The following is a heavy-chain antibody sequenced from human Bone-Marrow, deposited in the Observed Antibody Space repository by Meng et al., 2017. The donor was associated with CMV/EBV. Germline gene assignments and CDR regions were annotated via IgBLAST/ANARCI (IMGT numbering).Heavy chain of an antibody. J-gene: IGHJ6*02. CDR1: GGSFSGYY. V-gene: IGHV4-34*01. D-gene: IGHD4-11*01. CDR3: ARVGRLTTLNYYYGMDV. CDR2: INHSGST. Sequence: SETLSLTCAVYGGSFSGYYWSWIRQPPGKGLEWIGEINHSGSTNYNPSLKSRVTISVDTSKNQFSLKLSPVTAADTAVYYCARVGRLTTLNYYYGMDVWGQGTTVTVSS.